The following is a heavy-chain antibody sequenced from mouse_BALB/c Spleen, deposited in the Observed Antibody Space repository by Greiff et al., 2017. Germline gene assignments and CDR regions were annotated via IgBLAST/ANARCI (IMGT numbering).Heavy chain of an antibody. J-gene: IGHJ1*01. CDR1: GDSITSGY. CDR3: ARYYGSSYGWYFDV. Sequence: EVQLQESGPSLVKPSQTLSLTCSVTGDSITSGYWNWIRKFPGNKLEYMGYISYSGSTYYNPSLKSRISITRDTSKNQYYLQLNSVTTEDTATYYGARYYGSSYGWYFDVWGAGTTVTVSA. V-gene: IGHV3-8*02. D-gene: IGHD1-1*01. CDR2: ISYSGST.